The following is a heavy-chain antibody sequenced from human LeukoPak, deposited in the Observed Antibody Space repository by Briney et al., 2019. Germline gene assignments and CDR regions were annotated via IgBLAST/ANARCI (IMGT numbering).Heavy chain of an antibody. D-gene: IGHD4-11*01. V-gene: IGHV3-74*01. CDR3: AREEYSVRRGARLDH. J-gene: IGHJ4*02. CDR2: INSDGSST. CDR1: GFTFNNYW. Sequence: PGGSLRLSCAASGFTFNNYWMHWVRQAPGKGLVRVSRINSDGSSTGYADSVRGRFTISRDTAENTLYLQMNSVRVEDTAMYYCAREEYSVRRGARLDHWGQGTLVIVSS.